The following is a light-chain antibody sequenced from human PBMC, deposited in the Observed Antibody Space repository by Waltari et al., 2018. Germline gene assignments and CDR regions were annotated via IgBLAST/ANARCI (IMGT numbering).Light chain of an antibody. CDR1: QSINTW. J-gene: IGKJ3*01. V-gene: IGKV1-5*03. CDR2: KAA. Sequence: DIRMTQFPSTLSASVGDRVTITCRASQSINTWLAWYQQRPGKAPKVLIYKAATLESGVPSRFSGIGSGAEFTLTISSLQPDDFATYYCQQYDSYLFTFGPGTTVDVK. CDR3: QQYDSYLFT.